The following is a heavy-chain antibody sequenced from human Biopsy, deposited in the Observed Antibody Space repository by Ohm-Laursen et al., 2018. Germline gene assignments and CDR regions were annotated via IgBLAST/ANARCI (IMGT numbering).Heavy chain of an antibody. Sequence: GTLSLTCPVSGDSIRNYYWSWIRQAAGKGLEWIGRIYPGGGTIYNPSLKSRVTMSVYTSKNHFSLNLNSVTAADTAVYYCAGIVLGPTNDAFDIWGQGTMVTVSS. V-gene: IGHV4-4*07. D-gene: IGHD1-26*01. CDR2: IYPGGGT. CDR3: AGIVLGPTNDAFDI. CDR1: GDSIRNYY. J-gene: IGHJ3*02.